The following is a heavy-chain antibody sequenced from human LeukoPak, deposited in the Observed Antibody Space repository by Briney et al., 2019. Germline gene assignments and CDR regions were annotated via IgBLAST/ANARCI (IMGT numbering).Heavy chain of an antibody. J-gene: IGHJ5*02. D-gene: IGHD3-3*01. CDR2: IYTSGST. V-gene: IGHV4-61*02. CDR1: GGSVSSGTYY. Sequence: SQTLSLTCAVSGGSVSSGTYYWSWIRQPAGKGLEWIGRIYTSGSTNYNPSLKSRVTISVDTSKNQFSLKLSSVTAADTAVYYCARHVFGVPNILRFLEWTNWFDPWGQGTLVTVSS. CDR3: ARHVFGVPNILRFLEWTNWFDP.